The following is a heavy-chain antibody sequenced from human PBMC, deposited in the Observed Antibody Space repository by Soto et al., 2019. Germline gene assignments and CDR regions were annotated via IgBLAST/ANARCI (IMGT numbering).Heavy chain of an antibody. CDR2: IYPGDSDT. CDR1: GYSFTSYW. D-gene: IGHD6-19*01. Sequence: PGESLKISCKGSGYSFTSYWIGWVRQMPGKGLEWMGIIYPGDSDTRYSPSFQGQVTISADKSISTAYLQWSSLKASDTAMYYCARHGAVASYYYYYGMDVWGQGTTVTVSS. J-gene: IGHJ6*02. V-gene: IGHV5-51*01. CDR3: ARHGAVASYYYYYGMDV.